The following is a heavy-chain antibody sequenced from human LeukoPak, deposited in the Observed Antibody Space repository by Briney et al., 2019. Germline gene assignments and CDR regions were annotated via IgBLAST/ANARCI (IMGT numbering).Heavy chain of an antibody. D-gene: IGHD3-22*01. J-gene: IGHJ4*02. V-gene: IGHV4-4*02. CDR3: ARGRYYYDSRGYYKQYYFDY. CDR1: GGSISSPNW. Sequence: SGTLSLTCAVSGGSISSPNWWTWVRQPPGKGLEWIGEIYHSGRTNSNPSLESRVIMSVDKSKNQFSLKLTSVTAADTAVYYCARGRYYYDSRGYYKQYYFDYWGQGTLVTVSS. CDR2: IYHSGRT.